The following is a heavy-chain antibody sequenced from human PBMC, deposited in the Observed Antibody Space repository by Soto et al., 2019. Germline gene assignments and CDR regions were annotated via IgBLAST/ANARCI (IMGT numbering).Heavy chain of an antibody. J-gene: IGHJ6*02. CDR2: ISSSSSYI. Sequence: PGGSLRLSCAASGFTLSSYSMNFVRQAPGKGLEWVSSISSSSSYIYYADSVKGRFTISRDNAKNSLYLQMNSLRAEDTAVYYCARDPSCSGGSCYFYYYYGMDVWGQGTTVTVS. D-gene: IGHD2-15*01. CDR3: ARDPSCSGGSCYFYYYYGMDV. V-gene: IGHV3-21*01. CDR1: GFTLSSYS.